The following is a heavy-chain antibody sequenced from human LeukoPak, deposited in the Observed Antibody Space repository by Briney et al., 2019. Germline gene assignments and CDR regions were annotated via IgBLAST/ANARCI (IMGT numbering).Heavy chain of an antibody. CDR1: EFTFSNYA. V-gene: IGHV3-23*01. D-gene: IGHD2-15*01. CDR3: AKDKASVAAKGPFDY. Sequence: GGSLRLSCAASEFTFSNYAMTWVRQAPGKGLEWISSISGSGAGTYYADSVKGRFTISRDNSKNTLYLQFNSLRAEDTAVYYCAKDKASVAAKGPFDYWGQGTLVTVSS. CDR2: ISGSGAGT. J-gene: IGHJ4*02.